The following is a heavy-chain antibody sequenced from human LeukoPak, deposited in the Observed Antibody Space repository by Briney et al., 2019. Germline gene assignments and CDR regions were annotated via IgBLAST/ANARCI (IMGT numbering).Heavy chain of an antibody. CDR1: GGTFTSYA. Sequence: SVKASCKASGGTFTSYAISWVRQSPGQGLEWMGGIISIFGTANYAQKFQGRVTITTDESTSTAYMELSSLRSEDTAVYYCARVGGWFDPWGQGTLVTVSS. CDR3: ARVGGWFDP. J-gene: IGHJ5*02. CDR2: IISIFGTA. V-gene: IGHV1-69*05.